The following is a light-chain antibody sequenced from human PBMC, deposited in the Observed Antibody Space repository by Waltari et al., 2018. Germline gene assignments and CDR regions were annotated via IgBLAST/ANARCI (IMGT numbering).Light chain of an antibody. CDR3: SSYMDTTTLEL. V-gene: IGLV2-14*03. J-gene: IGLJ2*01. Sequence: QSALPQPASVSGSPGQSITISCTGTSSDVGSYNYVSRYQQHPGKAPKLIIYDVTNRPSGVSNRFSGSKSGNTASLTISGLQAEDEADYYCSSYMDTTTLELFGGGTSLTVL. CDR1: SSDVGSYNY. CDR2: DVT.